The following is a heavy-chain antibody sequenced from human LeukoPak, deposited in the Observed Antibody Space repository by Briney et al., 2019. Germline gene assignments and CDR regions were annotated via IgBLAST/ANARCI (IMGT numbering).Heavy chain of an antibody. J-gene: IGHJ4*02. CDR1: GFTFDDYA. V-gene: IGHV3-9*01. D-gene: IGHD2-2*01. Sequence: PGRSLRLSCAASGFTFDDYAMHWVRQAPGKGLEWVSGISWNSGSIGYADSVKGRFTISRDNAKNSLYLQMNSLRAEDTALYYCALIDCGSTSCHDYWGQGTLVTVSS. CDR3: ALIDCGSTSCHDY. CDR2: ISWNSGSI.